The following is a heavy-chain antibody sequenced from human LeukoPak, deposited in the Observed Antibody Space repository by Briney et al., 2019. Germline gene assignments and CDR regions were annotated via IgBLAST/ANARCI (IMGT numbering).Heavy chain of an antibody. CDR1: GFTFSSYD. Sequence: GSLRLSCAASGFTFSSYDMNWVRQAPGKGLEWIGEINHSGSTNYNPSLKSRVTISVDTSKNQFSLKLSSVTAADTAVYYCARLYSGSYIYWGQGTLVTVSS. V-gene: IGHV4-34*01. CDR3: ARLYSGSYIY. CDR2: INHSGST. D-gene: IGHD1-26*01. J-gene: IGHJ4*02.